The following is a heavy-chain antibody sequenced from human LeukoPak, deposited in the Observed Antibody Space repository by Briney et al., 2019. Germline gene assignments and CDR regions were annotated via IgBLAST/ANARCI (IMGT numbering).Heavy chain of an antibody. J-gene: IGHJ4*02. CDR3: ARRDDYYDY. V-gene: IGHV1-18*01. CDR2: VRAYNGNT. Sequence: GASVKVSCKASGYTFTDYTITWVRQAPGQGLEWMGWVRAYNGNTNYVRRLQGRVTMTTDTSTSTAYMELRSLTSDDTAVYYCARRDDYYDYWGQGTLVTVSS. D-gene: IGHD5-24*01. CDR1: GYTFTDYT.